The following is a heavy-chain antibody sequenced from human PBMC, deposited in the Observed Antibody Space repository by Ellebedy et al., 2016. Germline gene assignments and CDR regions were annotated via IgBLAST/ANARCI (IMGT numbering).Heavy chain of an antibody. CDR1: GFTFSHYN. D-gene: IGHD6-13*01. CDR2: ISSTSSYI. CDR3: ARFLSYQQLISDY. V-gene: IGHV3-21*01. J-gene: IGHJ4*02. Sequence: GESLKISXAASGFTFSHYNMNWVRQAPGKGLEWVSSISSTSSYIYYADSVKGRFTISRDNAKNSLYLQMNSLRAEDTAVYYCARFLSYQQLISDYWGQGTLVTVSS.